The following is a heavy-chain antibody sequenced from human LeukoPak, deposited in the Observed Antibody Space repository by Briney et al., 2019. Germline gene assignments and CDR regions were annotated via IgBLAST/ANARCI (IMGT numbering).Heavy chain of an antibody. Sequence: PGGSLRLSCAASGFTFSRYAMHWVRQAPGKGLECVSAISSNGGSTYYANSVKGRFTISRDNSKNTLYLQMDSLRAEDMDVYDCARDHFPEWELLWAQDSFDIWGQGTMVTVSS. D-gene: IGHD1-26*01. CDR3: ARDHFPEWELLWAQDSFDI. V-gene: IGHV3-64*01. CDR1: GFTFSRYA. CDR2: ISSNGGST. J-gene: IGHJ3*02.